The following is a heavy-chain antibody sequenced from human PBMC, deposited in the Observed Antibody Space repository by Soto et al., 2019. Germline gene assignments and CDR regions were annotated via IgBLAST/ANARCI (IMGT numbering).Heavy chain of an antibody. Sequence: SVKVSCKASGGTFSSYAISWVRQAPGQGLEWMGGIIPIFGTANYAQKFQGRVTITADESTTTAYMELRSLRSDDTAVHYCARDPYHVLMVNAPHLYGMDVWGQGTTVTGSS. D-gene: IGHD2-8*01. CDR1: GGTFSSYA. V-gene: IGHV1-69*13. CDR2: IIPIFGTA. CDR3: ARDPYHVLMVNAPHLYGMDV. J-gene: IGHJ6*02.